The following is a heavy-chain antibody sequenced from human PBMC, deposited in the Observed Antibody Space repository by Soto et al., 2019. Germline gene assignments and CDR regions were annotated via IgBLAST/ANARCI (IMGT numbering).Heavy chain of an antibody. CDR3: ARGRGYSGYDWSYFDY. CDR2: INHSGST. V-gene: IGHV4-34*01. J-gene: IGHJ4*02. CDR1: GGAFRGYY. D-gene: IGHD5-12*01. Sequence: FGTPAPTRAVYGGAFRGYYLSWVPQPPGKGLEWIGEINHSGSTNYNPSLKSRVTISVDTSKNQFSLKLSSVTAADTAVYYCARGRGYSGYDWSYFDYWGQGTLVTVSS.